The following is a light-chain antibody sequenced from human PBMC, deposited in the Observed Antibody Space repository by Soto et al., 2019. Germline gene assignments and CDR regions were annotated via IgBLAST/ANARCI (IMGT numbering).Light chain of an antibody. Sequence: EIVMTQSPATLSVSPGERATLSCRASQSVSSNLAWYQQKPGQAPRLLIYGASTRATGIPARFIGSGSGTEFTLTISSLQSEVFAVYYCQHYNNWPPWTFGQGTKVEIK. V-gene: IGKV3-15*01. CDR2: GAS. J-gene: IGKJ1*01. CDR3: QHYNNWPPWT. CDR1: QSVSSN.